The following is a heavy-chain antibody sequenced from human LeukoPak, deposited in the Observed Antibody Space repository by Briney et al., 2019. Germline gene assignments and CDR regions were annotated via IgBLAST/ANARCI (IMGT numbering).Heavy chain of an antibody. V-gene: IGHV4-38-2*02. CDR2: IYHTGST. J-gene: IGHJ4*02. Sequence: SETLSLTCNVSGYSISRNYHWGWIRQPPGKGLEWIGTIYHTGSTYYSPSLKSRVTISIHTSKNQFSLKLSSVTAADTAVYYCATMMYGSGNYYNSDYWGQGTLVTVSS. CDR3: ATMMYGSGNYYNSDY. CDR1: GYSISRNYH. D-gene: IGHD3-10*01.